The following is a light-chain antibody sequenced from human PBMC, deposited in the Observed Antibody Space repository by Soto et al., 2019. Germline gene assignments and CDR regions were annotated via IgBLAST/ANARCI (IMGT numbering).Light chain of an antibody. Sequence: DIHLTQSPSFLSASVGDRVTITCRPSQAVPNNMAWYQQKPGKPPKLLIYEESTLHSGVPSRFSGRKSGTQFTLTVSSLQAEDSATYYCQQFNDYPLTFGGGTKVDI. J-gene: IGKJ4*01. V-gene: IGKV1-9*01. CDR3: QQFNDYPLT. CDR2: EES. CDR1: QAVPNN.